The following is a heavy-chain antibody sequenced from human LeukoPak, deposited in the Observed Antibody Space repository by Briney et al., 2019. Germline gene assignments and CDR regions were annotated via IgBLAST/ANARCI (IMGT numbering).Heavy chain of an antibody. Sequence: GGSLRLSCAASGFTFSSYAMSWVRQAPRKGLEWVSAISGSGGSTYYADSVKGRFTISRDNSKNTLYLQMNSLRAEDTAVYYCAKGSTYYYDSSGFDYWGQGTLVTVSS. CDR1: GFTFSSYA. CDR2: ISGSGGST. CDR3: AKGSTYYYDSSGFDY. D-gene: IGHD3-22*01. J-gene: IGHJ4*02. V-gene: IGHV3-23*01.